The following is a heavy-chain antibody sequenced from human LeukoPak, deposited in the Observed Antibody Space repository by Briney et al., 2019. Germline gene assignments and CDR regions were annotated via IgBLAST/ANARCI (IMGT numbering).Heavy chain of an antibody. D-gene: IGHD3-3*01. CDR3: ARIPLYFLEPFDY. J-gene: IGHJ4*02. V-gene: IGHV4-34*01. CDR1: GGSVSGYY. CDR2: ISHRGRT. Sequence: RSSETLSLTGAVYGGSVSGYYWSWIRQPPGKGLEWIGEISHRGRTHYNPSLKGRVTMSVDTSKNQFALEVDSVTAADTAVYYCARIPLYFLEPFDYWGQGILVTVSS.